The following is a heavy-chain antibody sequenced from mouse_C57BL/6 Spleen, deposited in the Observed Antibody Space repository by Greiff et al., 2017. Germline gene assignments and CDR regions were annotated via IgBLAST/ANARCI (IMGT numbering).Heavy chain of an antibody. J-gene: IGHJ2*01. CDR1: GYTFTSYW. CDR2: IDPSDSYT. D-gene: IGHD1-1*01. V-gene: IGHV1-69*01. Sequence: QVQLKQPGAELVMPGASVKLSCKASGYTFTSYWMHWVKQRPGQGLEWIGEIDPSDSYTKYNQKFKGKSTLTVDKSSSTAYMQLSSLTSEDSAVYYCARRGNFITTVVATDYWGQGTTLTVSS. CDR3: ARRGNFITTVVATDY.